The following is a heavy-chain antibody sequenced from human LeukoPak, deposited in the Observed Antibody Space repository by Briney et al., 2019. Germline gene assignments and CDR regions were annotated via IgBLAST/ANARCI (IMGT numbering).Heavy chain of an antibody. V-gene: IGHV3-21*01. CDR3: ARVSTLGSDAFDI. Sequence: GGSLRLSCAASGFTVSSYSMNWVRQAPGKGLVWVSSVSSSSSYIYYADSVKGRFTISRDNAKNSLYLQMNSLRAEDTAVYYCARVSTLGSDAFDIWGQGTMVTVSS. D-gene: IGHD7-27*01. CDR1: GFTVSSYS. J-gene: IGHJ3*02. CDR2: VSSSSSYI.